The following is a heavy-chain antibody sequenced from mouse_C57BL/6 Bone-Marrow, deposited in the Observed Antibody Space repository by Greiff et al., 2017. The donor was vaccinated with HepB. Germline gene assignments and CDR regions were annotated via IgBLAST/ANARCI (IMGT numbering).Heavy chain of an antibody. CDR3: ARLGDYDFAY. Sequence: QVQLQQPGAELVKPGASVKLSCKASGYTFTSYWMQWVKQRPGQGLEWIGEIDPSDSYTNYNQKFKGKATLTVDTSSSTAYMQLSSLTSEDSVVDYCARLGDYDFAYWGQGTLVTVSA. V-gene: IGHV1-50*01. J-gene: IGHJ3*01. D-gene: IGHD2-4*01. CDR1: GYTFTSYW. CDR2: IDPSDSYT.